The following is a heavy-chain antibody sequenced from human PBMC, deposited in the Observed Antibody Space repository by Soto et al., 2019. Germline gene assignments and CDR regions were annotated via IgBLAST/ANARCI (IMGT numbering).Heavy chain of an antibody. V-gene: IGHV4-34*01. Sequence: SETLSLTCAVYGGSFSGYYWSWIRQPPGKGLEWIGEINHSGSTNYNPSLKSRVAISVDTSKNQFSLKLSSVTAADTAVYYCARAPSGDFWSGYYHNWFDPWGQGTLVTVSS. CDR1: GGSFSGYY. J-gene: IGHJ5*02. CDR2: INHSGST. CDR3: ARAPSGDFWSGYYHNWFDP. D-gene: IGHD3-3*01.